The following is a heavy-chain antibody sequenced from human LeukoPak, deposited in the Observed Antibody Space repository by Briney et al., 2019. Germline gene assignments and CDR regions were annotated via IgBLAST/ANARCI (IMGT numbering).Heavy chain of an antibody. V-gene: IGHV3-30*18. Sequence: GGSLRLSCAASGFTFSNYGMHWVRQAPGKGLEWVAAISFDGTNKYYADSVKGRFTISRDNSETTLFLQMNSLRVEDTAVYYCAKDRYGSGSMSAFDIWGQGTMVTVSS. CDR2: ISFDGTNK. J-gene: IGHJ3*02. CDR1: GFTFSNYG. D-gene: IGHD3-10*01. CDR3: AKDRYGSGSMSAFDI.